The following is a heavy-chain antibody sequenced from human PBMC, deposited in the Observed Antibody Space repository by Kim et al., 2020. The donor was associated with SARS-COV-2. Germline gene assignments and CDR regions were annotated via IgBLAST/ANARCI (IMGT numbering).Heavy chain of an antibody. CDR3: AKDDFDSSGYHAD. D-gene: IGHD3-22*01. Sequence: GGSLRLSCAASGFTFSSYAMSWVRQAPGKGLEWVSAISGSGGSTYYADSVKGRFTISRDNSKNTLYLQMNSLRAEDKAVYYCAKDDFDSSGYHADWGQGTLVTVSS. V-gene: IGHV3-23*01. J-gene: IGHJ4*02. CDR1: GFTFSSYA. CDR2: ISGSGGST.